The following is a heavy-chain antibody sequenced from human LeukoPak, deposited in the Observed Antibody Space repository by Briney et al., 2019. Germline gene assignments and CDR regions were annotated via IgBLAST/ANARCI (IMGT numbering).Heavy chain of an antibody. CDR2: IYSGGST. V-gene: IGHV3-66*01. J-gene: IGHJ4*02. CDR3: ARDRLHYDSLTGYPAD. Sequence: GGSLRLSCADAGFTVRSNYMRWVRQAQGKGLKWVSVIYSGGSTHYADSVKGRFTISRDNSKNTLYLQMNSLRAEDTAVYYCARDRLHYDSLTGYPADWGQGTLVTVSS. CDR1: GFTVRSNY. D-gene: IGHD3-9*01.